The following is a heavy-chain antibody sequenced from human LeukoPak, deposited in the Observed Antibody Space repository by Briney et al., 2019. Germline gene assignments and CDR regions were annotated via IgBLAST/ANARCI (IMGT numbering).Heavy chain of an antibody. J-gene: IGHJ3*02. CDR3: ARVRPRIDAFDI. CDR1: GGSISSYY. V-gene: IGHV4-59*01. CDR2: IYYSGST. Sequence: PSETLSLTCTVSGGSISSYYWSWIRQPPGKGLEWIGYIYYSGSTNYNPSLKSRVTISVDTSKNQFSLKLSSVTAADTAVYYCARVRPRIDAFDIWGQGTMVTVSS. D-gene: IGHD2-15*01.